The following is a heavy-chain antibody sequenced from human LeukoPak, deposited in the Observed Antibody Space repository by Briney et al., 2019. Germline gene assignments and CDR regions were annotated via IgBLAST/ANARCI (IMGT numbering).Heavy chain of an antibody. CDR2: IKSDGKP. CDR1: GFTFSSYW. CDR3: ARAPSEIGGYYPEYFRH. V-gene: IGHV3-74*01. J-gene: IGHJ1*01. Sequence: GGSLRLTCAASGFTFSSYWMHWVRQPPGKGLVWVSRIKSDGKPNYADSVKGRFTISRDNAKNTVSLQMNSLRAEDTGVYYCARAPSEIGGYYPEYFRHWGQGTLVTVSS. D-gene: IGHD3-22*01.